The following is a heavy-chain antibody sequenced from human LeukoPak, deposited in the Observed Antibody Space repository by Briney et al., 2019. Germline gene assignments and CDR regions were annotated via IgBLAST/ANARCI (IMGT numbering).Heavy chain of an antibody. CDR2: IKEDGSEK. V-gene: IGHV3-7*01. D-gene: IGHD3-22*01. CDR1: GFTFSTYW. J-gene: IGHJ4*02. CDR3: ARDSSGYQ. Sequence: GGSLRLSCTASGFTFSTYWMSWVRQAPGKGLEWVANIKEDGSEKYYGDSVKGRFTISRDNAKNSLYLQMNSLRAEDTAVYYCARDSSGYQWGQGTLVTVSS.